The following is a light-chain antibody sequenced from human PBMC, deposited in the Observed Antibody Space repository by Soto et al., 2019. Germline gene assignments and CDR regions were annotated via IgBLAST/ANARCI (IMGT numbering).Light chain of an antibody. Sequence: QSALTQPASVSGSPGQSITISCTGTRSDVGGYNFVSWYQQHPGKAPKLMIYDVSNRPSGVSNRFSGSRSGNTASLTISGLQAEDEAAYYCSSYTSSSTLVFGTGTKVTVL. CDR1: RSDVGGYNF. J-gene: IGLJ1*01. V-gene: IGLV2-14*01. CDR3: SSYTSSSTLV. CDR2: DVS.